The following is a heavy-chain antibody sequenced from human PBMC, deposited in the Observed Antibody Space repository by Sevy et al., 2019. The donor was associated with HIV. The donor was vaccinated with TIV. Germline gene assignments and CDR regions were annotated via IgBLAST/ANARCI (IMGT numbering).Heavy chain of an antibody. Sequence: SETLSLTCAVYGGSFSGYYWSWIRQPPGKGLEWIGEINHRGSTNYNPSLKSRVTISVDTSKNQCSLKLSSVTAADTAVYYCARTDSGSSSSYYFDYWGQGTLVTVSS. CDR3: ARTDSGSSSSYYFDY. J-gene: IGHJ4*02. CDR2: INHRGST. V-gene: IGHV4-34*01. CDR1: GGSFSGYY. D-gene: IGHD6-6*01.